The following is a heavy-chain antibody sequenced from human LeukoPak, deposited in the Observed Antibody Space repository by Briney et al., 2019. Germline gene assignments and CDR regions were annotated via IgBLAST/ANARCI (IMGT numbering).Heavy chain of an antibody. CDR3: ARDTLEYSNSPDALDI. V-gene: IGHV3-30*04. D-gene: IGHD4-23*01. CDR2: ILFDGRNK. Sequence: RGSLRLSCAASGFTFSSHVMHWVRQAPGKGLEWVAVILFDGRNKYYADSVKGRFTISRDNSTNTLYLQMNSLRPDDTALYYCARDTLEYSNSPDALDIWGQGTMVTVSS. CDR1: GFTFSSHV. J-gene: IGHJ3*02.